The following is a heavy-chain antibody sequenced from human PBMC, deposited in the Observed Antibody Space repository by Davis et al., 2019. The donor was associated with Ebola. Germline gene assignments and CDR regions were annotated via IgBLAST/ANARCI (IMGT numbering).Heavy chain of an antibody. CDR1: GFTFSDYY. J-gene: IGHJ4*02. D-gene: IGHD6-6*01. CDR3: ARDPGRIAAYFDY. V-gene: IGHV3-11*04. Sequence: GESLKISCAASGFTFSDYYMSWIRQAPGKGLEWVSYISSSGSTIYYADSVKGRFTISRDNAKNSLYLQMNSLRAEDTAVYYCARDPGRIAAYFDYWGQGTLVTVSS. CDR2: ISSSGSTI.